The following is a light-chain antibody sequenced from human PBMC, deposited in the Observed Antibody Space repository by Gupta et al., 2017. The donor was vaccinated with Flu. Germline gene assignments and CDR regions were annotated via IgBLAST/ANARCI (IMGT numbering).Light chain of an antibody. J-gene: IGKJ4*01. Sequence: ISCKSSQCLLSADGTTSLYWYLQRPGHPPQLLISEVSNRLSGVPDRFSGSGSGTDFTLTISRVEAEDVGVYYCMQNIQLLTFGGGTKVEIK. CDR3: MQNIQLLT. CDR1: QCLLSADGTTS. V-gene: IGKV2D-29*01. CDR2: EVS.